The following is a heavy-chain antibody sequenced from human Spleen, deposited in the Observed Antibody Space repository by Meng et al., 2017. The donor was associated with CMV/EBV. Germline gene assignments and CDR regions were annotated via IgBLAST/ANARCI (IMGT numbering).Heavy chain of an antibody. V-gene: IGHV3-74*01. J-gene: IGHJ4*02. D-gene: IGHD1-1*01. CDR3: AKDFYNATYSSPGDDFDS. Sequence: FTFSGSGMHWVRQAPGKGLVWVARINHDGTIINYADSVKGRFTISRDNVKSTLFLQMNSLRAEDTAVYYCAKDFYNATYSSPGDDFDSWGQGTLVTVSS. CDR1: FTFSGSG. CDR2: INHDGTII.